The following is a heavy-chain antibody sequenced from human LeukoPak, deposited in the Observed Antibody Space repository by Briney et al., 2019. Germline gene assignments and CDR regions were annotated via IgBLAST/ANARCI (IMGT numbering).Heavy chain of an antibody. CDR3: AREHDYDDY. CDR2: IYYSGST. Sequence: SETLSLTCNVSGGSVSSSSFYWGWIRQPPGKGLEWIGSIYYSGSTYYNPSLKSRVTISVDTSKNQFYLKLSSVTAADTAVYYCAREHDYDDYWGQGTLVTVSS. J-gene: IGHJ4*02. CDR1: GGSVSSSSFY. V-gene: IGHV4-39*07.